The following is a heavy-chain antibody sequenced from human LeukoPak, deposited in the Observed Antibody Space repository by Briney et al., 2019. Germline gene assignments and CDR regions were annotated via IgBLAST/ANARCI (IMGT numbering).Heavy chain of an antibody. CDR2: ISSSSSYI. CDR1: GFTFSNAW. J-gene: IGHJ4*02. V-gene: IGHV3-21*01. D-gene: IGHD6-19*01. Sequence: GGSLRLSCAASGFTFSNAWMSWVRQAPGKGLEWVSSISSSSSYIYYADSVKGRFTISRDNAKNSLYLQMNSLRAEDTAVYYCARAVAGNSGFDYWGQGTLVTVSS. CDR3: ARAVAGNSGFDY.